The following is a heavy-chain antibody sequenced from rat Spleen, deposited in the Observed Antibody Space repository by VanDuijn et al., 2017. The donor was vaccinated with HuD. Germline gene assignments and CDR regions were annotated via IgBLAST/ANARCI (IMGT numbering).Heavy chain of an antibody. CDR3: ARQTTPFDY. D-gene: IGHD1-10*01. V-gene: IGHV5-7*01. CDR2: ISYDGSST. J-gene: IGHJ2*01. CDR1: GITFSDYN. Sequence: EVQLVESGGGLVQPGRSMKLSCAASGITFSDYNMAWVRQAPKKGLEWVATISYDGSSTYYRDSVKGRLTISRDNAKSTLYLQMDSLRSEDTATYYCARQTTPFDYWGQGVMVTVSS.